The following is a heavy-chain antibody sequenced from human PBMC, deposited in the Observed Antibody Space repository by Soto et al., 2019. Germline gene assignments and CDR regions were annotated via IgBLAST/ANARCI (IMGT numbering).Heavy chain of an antibody. CDR2: IYHSGRT. CDR1: GYSISSGYY. Sequence: SETLSLTCTVSGYSISSGYYWGWIRQPPGKGLEWIGSIYHSGRTYYNPSLRSRFTISADTSKNQFSLKLSSVAAADTAVYYCARDHAAAGTPYYFDYWGQGTLVTVSS. CDR3: ARDHAAAGTPYYFDY. D-gene: IGHD6-13*01. V-gene: IGHV4-38-2*02. J-gene: IGHJ4*02.